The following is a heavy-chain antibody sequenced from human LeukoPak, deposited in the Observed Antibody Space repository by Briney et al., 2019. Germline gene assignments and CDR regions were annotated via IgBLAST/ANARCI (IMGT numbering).Heavy chain of an antibody. CDR2: IYYRAGT. CDR1: GGFFSSYY. J-gene: IGHJ4*02. CDR3: ARGRWLAPIDH. D-gene: IGHD6-19*01. Sequence: PSETLSLTCTDSGGFFSSYYWSWIRQAPGKGMEGIGYIYYRAGTSYNPSLKSRGTISEDKCKKKGSLRLNSVTAEDTAVYYCARGRWLAPIDHWGQGTLVTVSS. V-gene: IGHV4-59*01.